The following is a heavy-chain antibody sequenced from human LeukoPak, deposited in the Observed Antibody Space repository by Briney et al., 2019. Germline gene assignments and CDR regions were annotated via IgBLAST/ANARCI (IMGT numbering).Heavy chain of an antibody. V-gene: IGHV4-38-2*01. Sequence: SETLSLTCAVSGYSISSGYYWGWIRQPPGKGLEWIGSIYHSGSTYYNPSLKSRVTISVDTSKNQFSLKLSSVTAADTAVYYCARAPGFDYFDYWDQETLVTVSS. J-gene: IGHJ4*02. CDR2: IYHSGST. CDR3: ARAPGFDYFDY. CDR1: GYSISSGYY.